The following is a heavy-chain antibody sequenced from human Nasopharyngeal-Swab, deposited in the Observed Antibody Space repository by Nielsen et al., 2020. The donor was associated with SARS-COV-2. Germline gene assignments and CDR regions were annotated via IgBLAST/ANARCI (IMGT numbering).Heavy chain of an antibody. V-gene: IGHV1-2*06. CDR2: INPNSGGT. J-gene: IGHJ4*02. D-gene: IGHD6-19*01. Sequence: ASVKVSCKASGYTFTGYYMHWVRQAPGQGLEWMGRINPNSGGTNYAQKFQGRVTMTRDTSISTAYMELSRLRSEDTAVYYCARASSGWYYFDYWGQGTLVTVSS. CDR3: ARASSGWYYFDY. CDR1: GYTFTGYY.